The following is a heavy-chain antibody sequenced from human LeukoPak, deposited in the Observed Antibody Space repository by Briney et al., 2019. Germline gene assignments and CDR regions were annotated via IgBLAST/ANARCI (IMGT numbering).Heavy chain of an antibody. CDR3: ARHSRAVMVGGPEQ. CDR2: IKRDGSEM. CDR1: GFTFSNHW. Sequence: GGSLRLSCAASGFTFSNHWMSWVRQAPGKGLEWVANIKRDGSEMYYVSSVKGRFIISRDNAKNSLYLQMNSLRAEDTAVYYCARHSRAVMVGGPEQWGQGTLVTVSS. D-gene: IGHD2-8*01. J-gene: IGHJ4*02. V-gene: IGHV3-7*04.